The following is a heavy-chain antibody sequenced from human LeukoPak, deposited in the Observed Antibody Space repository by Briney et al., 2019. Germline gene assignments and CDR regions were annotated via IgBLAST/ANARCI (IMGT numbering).Heavy chain of an antibody. CDR1: GFTFSSYG. CDR3: AKDPYDFWSGYSDY. Sequence: GGSLRLSCAASGFTFSSYGMHWVRQAPGKGLEWAAFIRYDGSNKYYADSVKGRFTISRDNSKNTLYLQMNSLRAEDTAVYYCAKDPYDFWSGYSDYWGQGTLVTVSS. V-gene: IGHV3-30*02. D-gene: IGHD3-3*01. CDR2: IRYDGSNK. J-gene: IGHJ4*02.